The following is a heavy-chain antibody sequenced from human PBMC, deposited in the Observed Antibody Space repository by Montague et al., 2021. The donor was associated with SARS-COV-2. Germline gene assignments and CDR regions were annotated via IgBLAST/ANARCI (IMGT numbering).Heavy chain of an antibody. CDR1: GGSDSTYY. CDR2: LYFSGSAT. J-gene: IGHJ5*02. Sequence: SETLSLTCTVSGGSDSTYYWSLLRQPSGKVLECLGFLYFSGSATTCNPTHKSLVTISIDTSQNQFSPNLSSVTAAYTAAYVCARDQGVRGWFDPWGQGTLVAVSS. V-gene: IGHV4-59*02. CDR3: ARDQGVRGWFDP.